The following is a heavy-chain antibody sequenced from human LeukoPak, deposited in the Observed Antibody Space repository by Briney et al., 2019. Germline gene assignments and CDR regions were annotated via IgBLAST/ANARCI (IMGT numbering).Heavy chain of an antibody. CDR1: GGTFSSYA. CDR3: ARDNVRASYYDILTGYYFPNYFDY. V-gene: IGHV1-69*01. CDR2: IIPIFGTA. Sequence: GASVKVSCKASGGTFSSYAISWVRQALGQGLEWMGGIIPIFGTANYAQKFQGRVTITADESTSTAYMELSSLRSEDTAVYYCARDNVRASYYDILTGYYFPNYFDYWGQGTLVTVSS. J-gene: IGHJ4*02. D-gene: IGHD3-9*01.